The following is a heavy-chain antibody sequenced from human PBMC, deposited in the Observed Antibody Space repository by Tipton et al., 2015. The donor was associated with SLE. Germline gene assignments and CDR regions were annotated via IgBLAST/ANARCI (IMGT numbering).Heavy chain of an antibody. D-gene: IGHD1/OR15-1a*01. J-gene: IGHJ3*01. V-gene: IGHV1-69*01. CDR2: TIPLFGLE. Sequence: QLVQSGAEARRPGSSVKVSCKASGGTFSDYAFSWVRQAPGQGLEWLGGTIPLFGLEKYAQKFEGRVKITTDGSTSTAYMDLSGLRPEDSAIYYCATYKAASGTRAFEVWGQGTTVTVSS. CDR1: GGTFSDYA. CDR3: ATYKAASGTRAFEV.